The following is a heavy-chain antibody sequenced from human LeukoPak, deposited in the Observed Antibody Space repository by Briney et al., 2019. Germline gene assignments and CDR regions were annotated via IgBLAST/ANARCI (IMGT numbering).Heavy chain of an antibody. CDR2: ISWNSGSI. J-gene: IGHJ4*02. CDR1: GFTFDDYA. CDR3: AKDDSGYSSGWFDY. Sequence: PGRSLRLSCAASGFTFDDYAMHWVRQAPGKSLEWVSGISWNSGSIGYADSVKGRFTISRDNAKNSLYLQMNSLRAEDTALYYCAKDDSGYSSGWFDYWGQGTLVTVSS. D-gene: IGHD6-19*01. V-gene: IGHV3-9*01.